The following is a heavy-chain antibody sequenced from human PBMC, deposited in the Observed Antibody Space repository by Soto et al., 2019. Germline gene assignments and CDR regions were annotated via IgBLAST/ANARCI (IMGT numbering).Heavy chain of an antibody. J-gene: IGHJ4*02. CDR2: ISGSDGKT. CDR1: GFSFGSYA. V-gene: IGHV3-23*01. D-gene: IGHD3-3*01. Sequence: GVLRLSCAASGFSFGSYALSWVRQAPGKGLEWVSTISGSDGKTFYADSVKGRFSISRDTSQSTLYLQMNSLRADDTAMYYCARWSYLDYWGQGTRV. CDR3: ARWSYLDY.